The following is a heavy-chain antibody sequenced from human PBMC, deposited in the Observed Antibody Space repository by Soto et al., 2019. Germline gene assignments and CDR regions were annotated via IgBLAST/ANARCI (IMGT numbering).Heavy chain of an antibody. J-gene: IGHJ6*02. Sequence: ASVKVSCKASGYTFTSYDINWVRQATGQGLEWMGWMNPNSGNTGYAQKFQGRVTMTRNTSISTAYMELSSLRSEDTAVYYCARGYYVHYDFWSGYYTSAYYYYGMDVWGQGTKVTVSS. CDR1: GYTFTSYD. D-gene: IGHD3-3*01. CDR3: ARGYYVHYDFWSGYYTSAYYYYGMDV. CDR2: MNPNSGNT. V-gene: IGHV1-8*01.